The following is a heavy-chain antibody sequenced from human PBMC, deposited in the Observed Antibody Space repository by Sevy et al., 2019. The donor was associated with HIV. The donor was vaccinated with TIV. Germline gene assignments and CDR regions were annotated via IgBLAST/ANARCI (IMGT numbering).Heavy chain of an antibody. J-gene: IGHJ6*02. V-gene: IGHV1-46*01. CDR1: EYTFTSYY. CDR3: ARDRARITGSYYYGMDV. CDR2: INPRGGKT. Sequence: ASVKVSCKASEYTFTSYYMHWVRQAPGQGLEWMGIINPRGGKTIYAQKFQGRVTMTRETSTGTVYMELSSLRSEETAVYYCARDRARITGSYYYGMDVWGQGTTVTVSS. D-gene: IGHD2-15*01.